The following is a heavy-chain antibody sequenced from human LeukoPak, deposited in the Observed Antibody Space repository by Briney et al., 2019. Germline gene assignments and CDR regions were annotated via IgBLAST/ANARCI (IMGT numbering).Heavy chain of an antibody. D-gene: IGHD5-18*01. Sequence: GASVKVSCKVSGYTLTELSMHWVRQAPGKGLEWMGGFDPEDGETIYAQKFQGRVTMTEDTSTDTAYMELSSLRSEDTAVYYCATRGYSYGSRLLVRTGGGRYFDYWGQGTLVTVSS. V-gene: IGHV1-24*01. CDR1: GYTLTELS. CDR2: FDPEDGET. CDR3: ATRGYSYGSRLLVRTGGGRYFDY. J-gene: IGHJ4*02.